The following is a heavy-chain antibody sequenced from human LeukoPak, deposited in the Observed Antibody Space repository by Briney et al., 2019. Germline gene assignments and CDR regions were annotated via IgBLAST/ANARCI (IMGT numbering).Heavy chain of an antibody. J-gene: IGHJ4*02. CDR1: GFTFSSYG. CDR3: ARNPVMRDYDDY. Sequence: GGSLRLSCAASGFTFSSYGIHWVRQAPGKGLEWVAFIRYDGSNKYHADSVKGRFTISRDNSKDTVYLQMSSLRAEDTAMYYCARNPVMRDYDDYWGQGTLVTVSS. V-gene: IGHV3-30*02. CDR2: IRYDGSNK. D-gene: IGHD4-17*01.